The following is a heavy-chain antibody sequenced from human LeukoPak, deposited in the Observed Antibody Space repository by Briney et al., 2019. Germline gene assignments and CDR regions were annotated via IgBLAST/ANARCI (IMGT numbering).Heavy chain of an antibody. J-gene: IGHJ5*02. CDR3: ARRGFLGGWFDP. Sequence: SETLSLTCAVYGGSFSGYYWSWIRQPPGKGLEWIGEINHSGSTNYNPSLKSRVTISVDTSKNQFSLKLSSVTAADTAVYYCARRGFLGGWFDPWGQGTLVTVSS. CDR1: GGSFSGYY. CDR2: INHSGST. D-gene: IGHD2/OR15-2a*01. V-gene: IGHV4-34*01.